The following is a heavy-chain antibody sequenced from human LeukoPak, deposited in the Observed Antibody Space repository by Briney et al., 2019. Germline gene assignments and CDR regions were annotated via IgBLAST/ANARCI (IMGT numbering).Heavy chain of an antibody. Sequence: SSETLSLTCTVSGGSIRSSYWNWIRQSPGKGLQWIGSIHHSGSRSLNPSLESRVTVSVDTSKNQFSLRLRSVTAADTAMYYCARHGSWYYDSSGSAAFDYWGQGTLVTVSS. CDR1: GGSIRSSY. J-gene: IGHJ4*02. CDR2: IHHSGSR. CDR3: ARHGSWYYDSSGSAAFDY. V-gene: IGHV4-59*08. D-gene: IGHD3-22*01.